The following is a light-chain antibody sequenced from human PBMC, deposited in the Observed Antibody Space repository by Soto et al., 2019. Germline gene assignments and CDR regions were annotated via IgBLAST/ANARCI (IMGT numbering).Light chain of an antibody. CDR1: SNDIGANNY. CDR2: EAA. Sequence: QSALTQPASVSGSPGQSITISCTGTSNDIGANNYVSWYQHHPGKAPKILIYEAANRPSGVSHRFSGSKSANTASLTISGPQAEDEADYFCTSYTSTSTLVFGRGTKLIVL. CDR3: TSYTSTSTLV. V-gene: IGLV2-14*01. J-gene: IGLJ2*01.